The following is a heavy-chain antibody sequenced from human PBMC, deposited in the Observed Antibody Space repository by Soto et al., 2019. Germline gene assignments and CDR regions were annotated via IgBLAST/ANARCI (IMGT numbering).Heavy chain of an antibody. CDR1: GGTFISNA. CDR2: IIPIFRTP. CDR3: AKLREYYAYDSNFYNELDD. V-gene: IGHV1-69*01. Sequence: QVQLVQSGAEVKKPGYSVKVSCKASGGTFISNAISWVRLAPGQGLDWMGGIIPIFRTPRYAQKYQGRVTITADEVTSTAYMEISNLTSEDAAVYYCAKLREYYAYDSNFYNELDDWGQGNTVSVS. D-gene: IGHD5-12*01. J-gene: IGHJ6*01.